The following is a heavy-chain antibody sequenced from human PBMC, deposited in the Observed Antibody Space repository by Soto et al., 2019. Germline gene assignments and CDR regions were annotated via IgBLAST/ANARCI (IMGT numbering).Heavy chain of an antibody. CDR2: INAGNGNT. J-gene: IGHJ6*03. Sequence: ASVKVSCKASGYTFTSYAMHWVRQAPGERLEWMGWINAGNGNTKYSQKFQGRVTITRDTSASTAYMELSSLRSEDTAVYYCARDSGSGPWRVHHYYYYMDVWGKGTTVTVSS. D-gene: IGHD6-19*01. V-gene: IGHV1-3*01. CDR1: GYTFTSYA. CDR3: ARDSGSGPWRVHHYYYYMDV.